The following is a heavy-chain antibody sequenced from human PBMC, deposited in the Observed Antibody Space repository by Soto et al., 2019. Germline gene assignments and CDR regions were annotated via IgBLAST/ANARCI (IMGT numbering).Heavy chain of an antibody. Sequence: GGSLRLSCVVSGFSLSSYAFHWVRQAPGQGLDWVSAFSASGGSTFYADSVKGRFTISRDNAKNSLYLQMNSLRAEDTAVYYCARDARHYDILTGYYSYWGQGTLVTVSS. J-gene: IGHJ4*02. D-gene: IGHD3-9*01. CDR1: GFSLSSYA. CDR2: FSASGGST. V-gene: IGHV3-21*01. CDR3: ARDARHYDILTGYYSY.